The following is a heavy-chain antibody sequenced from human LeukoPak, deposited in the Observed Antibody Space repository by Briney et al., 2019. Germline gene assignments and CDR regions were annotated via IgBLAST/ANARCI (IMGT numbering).Heavy chain of an antibody. CDR1: GGSISSGSYY. J-gene: IGHJ3*02. CDR3: AREFTIFGVVTKAFDI. V-gene: IGHV4-61*02. CDR2: IYTSGST. D-gene: IGHD3-3*01. Sequence: PSETLSLTCTVSGGSISSGSYYWGWIRQPAGKGLEWIGRIYTSGSTNYNPSLKSRVTISVDTSKNQFSLKLSSVTAADTAVYYCAREFTIFGVVTKAFDIWGQGTMVTVSS.